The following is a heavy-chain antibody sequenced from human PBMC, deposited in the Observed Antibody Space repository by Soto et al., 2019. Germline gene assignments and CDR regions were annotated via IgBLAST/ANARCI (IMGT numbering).Heavy chain of an antibody. J-gene: IGHJ6*02. Sequence: GGSLRLSCAASGFTFSTYEMNWVRQAPGKGLEWVSYISSSDNTIYYADSVKGRFTISRDNAKNSLYLQMNSLRAEDTAVYYCARAQNTGYYYYGMDVWGQGTTVTVSS. CDR3: ARAQNTGYYYYGMDV. CDR2: ISSSDNTI. CDR1: GFTFSTYE. V-gene: IGHV3-48*03. D-gene: IGHD3-10*01.